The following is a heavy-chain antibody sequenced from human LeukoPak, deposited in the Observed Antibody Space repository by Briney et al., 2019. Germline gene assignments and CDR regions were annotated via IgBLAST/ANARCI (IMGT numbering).Heavy chain of an antibody. CDR2: ISYDGSNK. V-gene: IGHV3-30-3*01. CDR1: GFTFSSYA. D-gene: IGHD4-23*01. CDR3: ARGNGGNSYFDF. J-gene: IGHJ4*02. Sequence: GGSLRLSCAASGFTFSSYAMHCVRQAPGKGLEWVAVISYDGSNKYYADSVKGRFTISRDNSKNTLYLQMNSLRAEDTAVYYCARGNGGNSYFDFWAQGTLVIVSS.